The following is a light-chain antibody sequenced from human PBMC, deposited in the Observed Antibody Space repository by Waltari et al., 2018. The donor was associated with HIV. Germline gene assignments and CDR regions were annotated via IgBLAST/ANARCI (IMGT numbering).Light chain of an antibody. CDR2: SNN. CDR1: SSNIGSNT. CDR3: AACDDSLNVWV. Sequence: QSVLTQPPSASGTPGQRVTISCSGSSSNIGSNTVNWYQQLPGTAPKLLIYSNNQRPSGVPDRCSGSKSGTSASLAISGLQSEDEADYYCAACDDSLNVWVFGGGTKLTVL. J-gene: IGLJ3*02. V-gene: IGLV1-44*01.